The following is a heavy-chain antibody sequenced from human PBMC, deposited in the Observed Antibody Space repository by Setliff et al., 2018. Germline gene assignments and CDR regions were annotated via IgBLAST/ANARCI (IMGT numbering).Heavy chain of an antibody. D-gene: IGHD3-10*02. V-gene: IGHV3-7*03. J-gene: IGHJ4*02. CDR1: GFTFSSRW. CDR3: ASDRGYLCHDY. Sequence: HPGGSLRLSCEASGFTFSSRWMSWVRQAPGKGLEWVANIKQDGSVKYYVDSVKGRFTISRDNAKNSLYLQMDSLRAEDTAVYYCASDRGYLCHDYWGQGTLVTVSS. CDR2: IKQDGSVK.